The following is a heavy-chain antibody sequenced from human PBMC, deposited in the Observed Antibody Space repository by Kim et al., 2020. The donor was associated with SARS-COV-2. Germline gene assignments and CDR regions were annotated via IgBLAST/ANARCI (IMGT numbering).Heavy chain of an antibody. D-gene: IGHD3-16*01. Sequence: YADSVKGRFTISRDNSKNSLYLQMNSLRTEDTALYYCAKDIPGEMATTDCWGQGTLVTVSS. CDR3: AKDIPGEMATTDC. V-gene: IGHV3-43*01. J-gene: IGHJ4*02.